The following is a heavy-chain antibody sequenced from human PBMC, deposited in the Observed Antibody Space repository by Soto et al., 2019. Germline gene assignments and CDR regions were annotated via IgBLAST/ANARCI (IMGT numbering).Heavy chain of an antibody. D-gene: IGHD2-2*01. V-gene: IGHV3-33*01. CDR1: GFTFSGYG. Sequence: PGGSLRRSSSASGFTFSGYGMHWVRQAPGKGLEWVAVIWYDGSNKYYADSVKGRFTISRDNSKNTLYLQMNSLRAEDTAVYYCARENIVVVPAAMGEYYGMDVWGQGTTVTVSS. J-gene: IGHJ6*02. CDR3: ARENIVVVPAAMGEYYGMDV. CDR2: IWYDGSNK.